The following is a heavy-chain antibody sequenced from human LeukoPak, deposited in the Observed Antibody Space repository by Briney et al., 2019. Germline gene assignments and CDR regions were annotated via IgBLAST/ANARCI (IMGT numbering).Heavy chain of an antibody. Sequence: GGSLRLSCAASGFTFSSYAMSWVRQAPGKGLEWISTVSGNAGSTYYADSVKGRSTISRDNSKNTLYLQMNSLRAEDTAVYYCAKSLVGTLRGFDPWGQGILVTVSS. CDR2: VSGNAGST. CDR1: GFTFSSYA. V-gene: IGHV3-23*01. J-gene: IGHJ5*02. CDR3: AKSLVGTLRGFDP. D-gene: IGHD1-1*01.